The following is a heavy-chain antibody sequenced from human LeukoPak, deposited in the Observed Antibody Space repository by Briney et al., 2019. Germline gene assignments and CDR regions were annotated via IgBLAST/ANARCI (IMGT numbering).Heavy chain of an antibody. CDR3: AGRVTMVSGFDP. Sequence: SVKVSCKASDNTFNSYTVSWVRQAPGQGLEWMGRIIPLFGTTTYAQKFQGRVTITADKSTSTAYMELNSLTSEDTALYYCAGRVTMVSGFDPWGQGTLVAVSS. D-gene: IGHD3-10*01. J-gene: IGHJ5*02. V-gene: IGHV1-69*08. CDR1: DNTFNSYT. CDR2: IIPLFGTT.